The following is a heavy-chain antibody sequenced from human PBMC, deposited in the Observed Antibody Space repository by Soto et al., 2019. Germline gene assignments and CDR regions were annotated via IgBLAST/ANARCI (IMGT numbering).Heavy chain of an antibody. CDR3: VQSRCGGDCLQSYSSHSYYGLDV. CDR1: GFSISTTDVG. V-gene: IGHV2-5*02. Sequence: SLPTLVRTTPTFALTCTFSGFSISTTDVGVGWIRQPPGKALEWLALIYWDDDKRYNPSLNSRLTITKDTSKNQVVLAMTNMDPVDTATYYCVQSRCGGDCLQSYSSHSYYGLDVWGQGTTVTVSS. CDR2: IYWDDDK. D-gene: IGHD2-21*02. J-gene: IGHJ6*02.